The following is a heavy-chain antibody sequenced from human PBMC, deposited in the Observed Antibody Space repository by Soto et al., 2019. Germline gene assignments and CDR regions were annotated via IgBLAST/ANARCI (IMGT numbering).Heavy chain of an antibody. J-gene: IGHJ6*02. Sequence: QVQLVQSGAEVKKPGSSVKVSCKASGGTFSSYTISWVRQAPGQGLEWMGRIIPILGIANYAQKFQGRVTIPADKSTSTADMELSSLRSEDTAVYYCASRSGAFSGMDVWGQGTTVTVSS. V-gene: IGHV1-69*02. CDR3: ASRSGAFSGMDV. CDR1: GGTFSSYT. CDR2: IIPILGIA.